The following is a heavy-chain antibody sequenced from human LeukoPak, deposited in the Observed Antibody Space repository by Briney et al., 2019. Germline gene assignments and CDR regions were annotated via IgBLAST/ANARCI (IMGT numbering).Heavy chain of an antibody. CDR1: GGTSSSYT. CDR3: ASSRMLGHYFDY. D-gene: IGHD2-15*01. V-gene: IGHV1-69*02. Sequence: SVKVSCKASGGTSSSYTIVWVRQAPGQGLELMGRIIPVLRRTHYAQKFQGRVTITADESTSTAYMELSSLRYEDTAVYYCASSRMLGHYFDYWGQGTLVTVSS. J-gene: IGHJ4*02. CDR2: IIPVLRRT.